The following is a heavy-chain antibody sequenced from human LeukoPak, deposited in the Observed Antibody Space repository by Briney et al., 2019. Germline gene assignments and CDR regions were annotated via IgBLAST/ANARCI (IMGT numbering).Heavy chain of an antibody. Sequence: ASVKVSCKASGYTFSSYGISWVRQAPGQGLEWRGWISAHNGNTNYAQKLQGRVTITADESTSTAYMELSSLRSEDTAVYYCARPASPYYDFWSGYPFDYWGQGTLVTVSS. V-gene: IGHV1-18*01. CDR3: ARPASPYYDFWSGYPFDY. CDR1: GYTFSSYG. D-gene: IGHD3-3*01. J-gene: IGHJ4*02. CDR2: ISAHNGNT.